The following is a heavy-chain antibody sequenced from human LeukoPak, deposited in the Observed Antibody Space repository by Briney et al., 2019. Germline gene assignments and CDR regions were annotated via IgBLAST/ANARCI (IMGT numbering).Heavy chain of an antibody. J-gene: IGHJ3*02. V-gene: IGHV1-2*02. CDR3: ARANVDYGDYGDAFDI. D-gene: IGHD4-17*01. Sequence: ASVKVSCKASGYTXTGYYMHGVRQAPGQGLEWMGWINTNSGGTNYAQKFQGRVTMTRDTSISTAYMELSRLRSDDTAVYYCARANVDYGDYGDAFDIWGQGTMVTVSS. CDR2: INTNSGGT. CDR1: GYTXTGYY.